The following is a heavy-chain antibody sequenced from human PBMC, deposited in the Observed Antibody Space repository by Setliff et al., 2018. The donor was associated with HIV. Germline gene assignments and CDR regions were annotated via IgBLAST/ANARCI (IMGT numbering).Heavy chain of an antibody. CDR2: IYSGDSGGST. CDR3: ASRYNSPSRPFDF. Sequence: GGSLRLSCAASGFSVSSPYMSWVRQAPGKGLEWVSVIYSGDSGGSTYYADSVKGRFTISRDNSKNTLYLQMNSLRDEDTAIYYCASRYNSPSRPFDFWGQGTLVTVSS. J-gene: IGHJ4*02. D-gene: IGHD3-9*01. CDR1: GFSVSSPY. V-gene: IGHV3-53*01.